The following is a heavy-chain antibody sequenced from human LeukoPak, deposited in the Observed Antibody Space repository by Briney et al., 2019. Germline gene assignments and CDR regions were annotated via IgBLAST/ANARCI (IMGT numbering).Heavy chain of an antibody. CDR2: IYSIGSP. CDR3: ARIRYCSSTSCYAGVHWFDP. D-gene: IGHD2-2*01. CDR1: GGSISSYY. V-gene: IGHV4-59*12. Sequence: SETLSLTCTVSGGSISSYYWSWIRQPPGKGLEWIGYIYSIGSPNYNSPLKSRVTMSVDTSKNQFSLKLSSVTAADTAVYYCARIRYCSSTSCYAGVHWFDPWGQGTLVTVSS. J-gene: IGHJ5*02.